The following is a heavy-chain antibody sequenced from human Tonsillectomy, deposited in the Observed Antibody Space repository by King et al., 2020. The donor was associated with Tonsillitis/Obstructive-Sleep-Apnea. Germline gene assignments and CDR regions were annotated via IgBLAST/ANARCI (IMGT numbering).Heavy chain of an antibody. V-gene: IGHV4-34*01. D-gene: IGHD2-15*01. CDR3: ARAGEYCSGGSCYDYYYYYMDV. CDR2: INHSGST. J-gene: IGHJ6*03. CDR1: GGSFSGYY. Sequence: VQLQQWGAGLLKPSETLSLTCAVYGGSFSGYYWSWIRQPQGKGLEWIGEINHSGSTNYNPSLKSRVTISVDTSKNQFSLKLSSVTAADTAVYYCARAGEYCSGGSCYDYYYYYMDVWGKGTTVTVSS.